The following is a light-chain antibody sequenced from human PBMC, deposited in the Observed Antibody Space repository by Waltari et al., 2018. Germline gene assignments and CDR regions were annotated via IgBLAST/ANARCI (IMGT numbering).Light chain of an antibody. V-gene: IGLV1-44*01. CDR1: SSNIGSNT. CDR2: SNH. J-gene: IGLJ3*02. Sequence: QSVLTQPPSASGTPGQSVTISCSGSSSNIGSNTVNWYQPRPGPAPKLLISSNHPRPSGVPDRFSASKSGTAASLAISGLQSGDGADFYCAAWDDSLNAWVFGGGTKLTVL. CDR3: AAWDDSLNAWV.